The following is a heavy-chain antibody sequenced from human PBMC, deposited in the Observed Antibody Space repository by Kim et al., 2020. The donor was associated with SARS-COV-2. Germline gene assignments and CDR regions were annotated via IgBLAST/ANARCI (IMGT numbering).Heavy chain of an antibody. D-gene: IGHD2-15*01. J-gene: IGHJ4*02. CDR2: ISGSGVNT. Sequence: GGSLRLSCVASGFTFSSYAISWVRLAPGKGLEWVSLISGSGVNTFYGDSVKGRFTISRDTSKNTLYLEMNSLRAEDTAIYYCATNSGSYYFAYWGQGTLVTVSS. CDR1: GFTFSSYA. CDR3: ATNSGSYYFAY. V-gene: IGHV3-23*01.